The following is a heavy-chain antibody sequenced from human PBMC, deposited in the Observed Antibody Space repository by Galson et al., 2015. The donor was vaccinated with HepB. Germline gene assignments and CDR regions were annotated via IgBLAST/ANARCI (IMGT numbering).Heavy chain of an antibody. CDR1: GFTFSDYY. CDR3: ARASVIATHYAPSDY. CDR2: ISSSGSTI. Sequence: SLRLSCAASGFTFSDYYMSWIRQAPGKGLEWVSYISSSGSTIYYADSVKGRFTISRDNAKNSLYLQMNSLRAEDTAVYYCARASVIATHYAPSDYWGQGTLVTVSS. D-gene: IGHD2-21*01. J-gene: IGHJ4*02. V-gene: IGHV3-11*01.